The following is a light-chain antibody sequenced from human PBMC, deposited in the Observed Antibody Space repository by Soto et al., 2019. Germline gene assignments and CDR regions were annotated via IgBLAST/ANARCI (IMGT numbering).Light chain of an antibody. CDR1: QSVSSSD. CDR2: GAS. V-gene: IGKV3-20*01. CDR3: QQYHTSRPIT. J-gene: IGKJ5*01. Sequence: EVVLTQSPGTLSVSPGERATLSCRASQSVSSSDLAWYQQKPGQAPRLLIYGASSRATGIPDRFSGSGSGTDFTLTISRLEPEDFAVYYCQQYHTSRPITFGQGTGLEIK.